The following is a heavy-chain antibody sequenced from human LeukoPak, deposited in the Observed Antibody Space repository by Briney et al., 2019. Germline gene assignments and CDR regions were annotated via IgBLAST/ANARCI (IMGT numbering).Heavy chain of an antibody. CDR2: IFYSGIT. CDR1: GGSVSSSGYY. V-gene: IGHV4-39*01. CDR3: ARRQGDTSSWYY. Sequence: PSETLSLTCAVSGGSVSSSGYYWGWIRQPPGKGLEWIGNIFYSGITYYNPSLKSRVTISLDTSKNQFSLKMSSETAADTALYYCARRQGDTSSWYYWGQGILVTVSS. J-gene: IGHJ4*02. D-gene: IGHD6-13*01.